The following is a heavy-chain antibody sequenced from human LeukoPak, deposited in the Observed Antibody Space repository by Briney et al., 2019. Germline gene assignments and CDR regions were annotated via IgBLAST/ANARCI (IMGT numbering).Heavy chain of an antibody. J-gene: IGHJ4*02. D-gene: IGHD2-15*01. Sequence: GASVKVSCKASGYTFASYGISWVRQAPGQGLEWMGWISSDNGNTNYALKFHGRVTLTTDTSTRTAYMELRSLRSGDTAVYYCARDHVIVAADSDYWGQGTLVTVSS. CDR3: ARDHVIVAADSDY. CDR2: ISSDNGNT. V-gene: IGHV1-18*01. CDR1: GYTFASYG.